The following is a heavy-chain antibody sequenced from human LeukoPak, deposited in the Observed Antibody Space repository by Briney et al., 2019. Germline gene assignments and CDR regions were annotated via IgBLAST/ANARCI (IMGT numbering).Heavy chain of an antibody. CDR2: ISWNSGSI. CDR3: ARDWSSWYDY. CDR1: GFTFDDYA. J-gene: IGHJ4*02. D-gene: IGHD6-13*01. Sequence: GGSLRLSCAASGFTFDDYAMHWVRQAPGKGLEWVSGISWNSGSIGYADSVKGRFTISRDNAKNSLYLQMNSLRAEDTAVYYCARDWSSWYDYWGQGTLVTVSS. V-gene: IGHV3-9*01.